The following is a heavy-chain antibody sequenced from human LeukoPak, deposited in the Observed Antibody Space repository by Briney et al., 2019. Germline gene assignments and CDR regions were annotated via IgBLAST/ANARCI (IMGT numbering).Heavy chain of an antibody. Sequence: PETLSLTCTVSGGSISSYYWSWIRQPPGKGLEWIGYIYYSGSTNYNPSLKSRVTISVDTSKNQFSLKLSSVTAADTAVYYCARLAILGGTDFDYWGQGTLVTVSS. CDR3: ARLAILGGTDFDY. CDR2: IYYSGST. J-gene: IGHJ4*02. V-gene: IGHV4-59*01. CDR1: GGSISSYY. D-gene: IGHD2-15*01.